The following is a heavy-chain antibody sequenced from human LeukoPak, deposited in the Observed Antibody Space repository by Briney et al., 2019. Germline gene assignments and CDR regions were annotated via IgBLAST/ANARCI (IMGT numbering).Heavy chain of an antibody. J-gene: IGHJ6*02. CDR3: AKVDGTAGPYYYYGMDV. Sequence: GGSLRLSCAASGFTFSSYAMSWVRQAPGKGLEWVSAISGSGGSTYYADSVKGRFTISRDNSKNTLYLQMNGLRAEDTAVYYCAKVDGTAGPYYYYGMDVWGQGTTVTVSS. CDR1: GFTFSSYA. D-gene: IGHD1/OR15-1a*01. CDR2: ISGSGGST. V-gene: IGHV3-23*01.